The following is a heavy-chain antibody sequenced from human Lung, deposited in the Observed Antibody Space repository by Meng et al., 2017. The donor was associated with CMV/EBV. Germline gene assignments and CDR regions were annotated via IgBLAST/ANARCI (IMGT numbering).Heavy chain of an antibody. CDR3: AITYSSSWYFY. CDR1: GGSVSSGSYY. V-gene: IGHV4-61*01. CDR2: IYYSGST. Sequence: LSCTVSGGSVSSGSYYWSWIRQPPGKGLEWIGYIYYSGSTNYNPSLKSRVTISVDTSKNQFSLKLSSVTAADTAVYYCAITYSSSWYFYWGQGTLVTVSS. J-gene: IGHJ4*02. D-gene: IGHD6-13*01.